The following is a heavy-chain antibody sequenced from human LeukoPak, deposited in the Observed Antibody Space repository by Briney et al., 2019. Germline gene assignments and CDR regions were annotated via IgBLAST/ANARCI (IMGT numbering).Heavy chain of an antibody. V-gene: IGHV4-4*07. J-gene: IGHJ6*03. CDR1: GGSISSYY. D-gene: IGHD3-10*01. Sequence: SETLSLTCTVSGGSISSYYWSWIRQPAGKGLEWIGRIYTSGSTNYNPSLKSRVTMSVDTSKNQFSLKLSSVTAADTAVYYCTRVRGVRGVDHYYYYMDVWGKGTTVTISS. CDR3: TRVRGVRGVDHYYYYMDV. CDR2: IYTSGST.